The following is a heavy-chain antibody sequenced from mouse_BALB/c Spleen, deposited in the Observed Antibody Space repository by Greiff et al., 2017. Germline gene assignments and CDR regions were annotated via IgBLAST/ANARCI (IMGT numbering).Heavy chain of an antibody. D-gene: IGHD5-1*01. J-gene: IGHJ4*01. CDR1: GFSLTSYG. CDR3: ARHEGYLYAMDY. Sequence: VKLMESGPDLVAPSQSLSITCTVSGFSLTSYGVHWVRQPPGKGLEWLVVIWSDGSTTYNSALNSRLSISKDNSKSQVFLKMNSLQTDDTAMYYCARHEGYLYAMDYWGQGTSVTVSS. CDR2: IWSDGST. V-gene: IGHV2-6-2*01.